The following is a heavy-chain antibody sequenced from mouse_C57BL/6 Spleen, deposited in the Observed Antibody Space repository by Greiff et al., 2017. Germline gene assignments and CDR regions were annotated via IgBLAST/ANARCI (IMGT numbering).Heavy chain of an antibody. J-gene: IGHJ4*01. D-gene: IGHD2-2*01. CDR1: GYTFTDYY. V-gene: IGHV1-19*01. CDR2: INPYNGGT. Sequence: EVQLQQSGPVLVKPGASVKMSCKASGYTFTDYYMNWVKQSHGKSLEWIGVINPYNGGTSYNQKFKGKGTLTVDTSSSPAYLELNSLTSEDSAVYYCARRGAGYDDAMDYWGQGTSVTVSS. CDR3: ARRGAGYDDAMDY.